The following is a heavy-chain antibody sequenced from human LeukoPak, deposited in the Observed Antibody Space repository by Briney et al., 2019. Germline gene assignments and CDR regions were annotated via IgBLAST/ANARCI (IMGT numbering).Heavy chain of an antibody. Sequence: RGRSLRLACAASGFTLSSYAMSWVRQAPGKGLEWVSSISDTGNTYHADSVKGRFTISRDSSKNTLFLQMNRLRPEDAAVYYCAKAPVTTCRGAFCYPFDYWGLGTLVTVSS. J-gene: IGHJ4*02. CDR3: AKAPVTTCRGAFCYPFDY. V-gene: IGHV3-23*01. CDR2: ISDTGNT. D-gene: IGHD2-15*01. CDR1: GFTLSSYA.